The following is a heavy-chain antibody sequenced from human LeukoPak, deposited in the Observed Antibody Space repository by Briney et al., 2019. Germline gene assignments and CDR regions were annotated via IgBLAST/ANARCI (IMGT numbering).Heavy chain of an antibody. V-gene: IGHV4-39*07. J-gene: IGHJ4*02. D-gene: IGHD3-3*01. CDR1: GGSISSSSYY. CDR3: ARDTDHTLYDFWSGYSNTPGFDY. CDR2: IYYSGST. Sequence: SSETLSLTCTVSGGSISSSSYYWGWIRQPPGKGLEWIGSIYYSGSTYYNPSLKSRVTISVDTSKNQFSLKLSSVTAADTAVYYCARDTDHTLYDFWSGYSNTPGFDYWGQGTLVTVSS.